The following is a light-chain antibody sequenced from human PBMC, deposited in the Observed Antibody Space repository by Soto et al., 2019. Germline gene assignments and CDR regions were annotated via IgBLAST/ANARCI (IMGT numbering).Light chain of an antibody. J-gene: IGLJ1*01. CDR1: SSDFGGHNY. CDR3: SSYTTTTTLYV. V-gene: IGLV2-14*01. CDR2: EVS. Sequence: QSALTQPASVSGSRGQSITISFTGTSSDFGGHNYVSWYQQRPGKAPKPMIYEVSIRPSGVSNRFSGSKSGNTVSLTISGLQAEDEADYYCSSYTTTTTLYVFGAGTKVTVL.